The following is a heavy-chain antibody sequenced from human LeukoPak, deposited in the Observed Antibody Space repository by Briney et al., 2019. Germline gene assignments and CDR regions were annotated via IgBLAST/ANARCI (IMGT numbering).Heavy chain of an antibody. CDR1: GFTFSSYW. D-gene: IGHD3-10*01. Sequence: GGSLRLSCAASGFTFSSYWMHWVRQAPGKGLMWVSRISSDASSILYADSVKGRFTISRDNAKNTLYLQMNSLRAEDTAVYYCAPNPGGSGKNMDVWGQGTTVTVSS. CDR2: ISSDASSI. CDR3: APNPGGSGKNMDV. J-gene: IGHJ6*02. V-gene: IGHV3-74*01.